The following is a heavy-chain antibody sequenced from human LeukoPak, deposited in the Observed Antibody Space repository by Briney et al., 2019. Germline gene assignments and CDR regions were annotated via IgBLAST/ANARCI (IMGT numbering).Heavy chain of an antibody. J-gene: IGHJ3*02. CDR3: ATNRGYYGRAFDI. Sequence: PSETLSLTCTVSGGSISSGGYYWSWIRQHPGKGLEWIGYIYYSGSTYYNPSLKSRVTISVDTSKNQFSLKLSSVTAADTAVYYCATNRGYYGRAFDIWDQGTMVTVSS. CDR2: IYYSGST. D-gene: IGHD3-10*01. CDR1: GGSISSGGYY. V-gene: IGHV4-31*03.